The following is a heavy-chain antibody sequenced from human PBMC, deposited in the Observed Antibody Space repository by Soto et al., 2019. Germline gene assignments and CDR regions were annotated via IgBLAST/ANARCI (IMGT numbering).Heavy chain of an antibody. Sequence: GGSLRLSCAASGFTFSSYEMNWVRQAPGKGLEWVSYISSSGSTIYYADSVKGRFTISRDNAKNSLYLQMNSLRAEDTAVYYCARELSHTAFYGMDVWGQGDTAIGS. J-gene: IGHJ6*02. D-gene: IGHD5-18*01. CDR2: ISSSGSTI. CDR3: ARELSHTAFYGMDV. V-gene: IGHV3-48*03. CDR1: GFTFSSYE.